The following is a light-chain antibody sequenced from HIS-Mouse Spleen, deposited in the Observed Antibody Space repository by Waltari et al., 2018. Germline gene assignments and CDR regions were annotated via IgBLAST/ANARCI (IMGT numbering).Light chain of an antibody. CDR3: YSTDSSGNHRV. Sequence: SYELTQPPSVSVSPGQTARITCPGDALPKKYAYWYQQKSGQAPVLVIHQDSKRPSGIPERFSGSSSGTMATLTISGAQVEDEADYYCYSTDSSGNHRVFGGATKLTVL. CDR2: QDS. CDR1: ALPKKY. J-gene: IGLJ2*01. V-gene: IGLV3-10*01.